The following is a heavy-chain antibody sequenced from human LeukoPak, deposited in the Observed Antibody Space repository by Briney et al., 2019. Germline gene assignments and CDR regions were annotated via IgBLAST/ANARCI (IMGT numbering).Heavy chain of an antibody. CDR1: GFTFSSYA. J-gene: IGHJ6*02. CDR3: ARVYLPAMYSSGSYYSMDV. D-gene: IGHD6-19*01. V-gene: IGHV3-23*01. Sequence: GGSLRLSCAASGFTFSSYAMSWVRQAPGKGLEWVSAISGSGGSTYYADSVKGRFTISRDNSKNTLYLQMNSLRAEDTAVYYCARVYLPAMYSSGSYYSMDVWGQGTTVTVSS. CDR2: ISGSGGST.